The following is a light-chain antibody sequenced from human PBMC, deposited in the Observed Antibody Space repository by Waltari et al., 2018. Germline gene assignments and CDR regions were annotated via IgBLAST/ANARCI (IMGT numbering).Light chain of an antibody. CDR2: TNN. CDR1: SSNIGDNH. Sequence: QSVVTQPPSASGTPGQRVTISCSGSSSNIGDNHVYWYQQVPGTAPKLLVPTNNGCPSGVPARFTGSKSRTSASLAIYGLRSEDEADDYCASWDDKLNAWVIGGGTRLTVL. CDR3: ASWDDKLNAWV. V-gene: IGLV1-47*01. J-gene: IGLJ3*02.